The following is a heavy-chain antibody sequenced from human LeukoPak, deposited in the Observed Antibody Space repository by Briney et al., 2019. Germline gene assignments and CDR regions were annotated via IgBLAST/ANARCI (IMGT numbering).Heavy chain of an antibody. CDR2: IWYDGSKK. CDR1: GFTFSSYG. D-gene: IGHD3-10*01. Sequence: GGSLRLSCAASGFTFSSYGMYWVRQAPGKGPEWVALIWYDGSKKYYADSVKGRFTVSKDNSKNTLYLQMNSLRAEDTAVYYCARDLGNYGSGTSYFDYWGRGTLVTVSS. CDR3: ARDLGNYGSGTSYFDY. J-gene: IGHJ4*02. V-gene: IGHV3-33*01.